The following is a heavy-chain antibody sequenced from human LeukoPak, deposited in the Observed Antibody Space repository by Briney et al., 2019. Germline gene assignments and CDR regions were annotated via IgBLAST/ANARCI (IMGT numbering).Heavy chain of an antibody. D-gene: IGHD1-26*01. CDR3: ATEPYSGSYYRGRAFDI. Sequence: ASVKVSCKVSGYTLTELSMHWVRQAPGKGLEWMGGFDPEDGETIYAQKFQGRVTMTEDTSTDTAYMELSSLRPEDTAVYYCATEPYSGSYYRGRAFDIWGQGTMVTVSS. CDR2: FDPEDGET. V-gene: IGHV1-24*01. J-gene: IGHJ3*02. CDR1: GYTLTELS.